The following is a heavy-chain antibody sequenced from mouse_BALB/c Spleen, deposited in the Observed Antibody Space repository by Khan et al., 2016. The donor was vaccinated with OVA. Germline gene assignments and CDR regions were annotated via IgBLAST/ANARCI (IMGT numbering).Heavy chain of an antibody. CDR2: IYPGSDNA. CDR1: GYTFTYYV. CDR3: ARGDGYYVYFDD. J-gene: IGHJ2*01. D-gene: IGHD2-3*01. Sequence: QVQLKESGPELVKPGASVKMSCKASGYTFTYYVITWVKQRTGQGLEWIGEIYPGSDNAYYNERFKGKATLTADKSSNTTHMQLSSLTSEDFAVYFCARGDGYYVYFDDWGQGTTLTVSS. V-gene: IGHV1-77*01.